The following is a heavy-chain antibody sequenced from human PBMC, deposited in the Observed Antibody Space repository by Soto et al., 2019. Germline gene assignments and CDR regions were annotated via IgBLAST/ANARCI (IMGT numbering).Heavy chain of an antibody. V-gene: IGHV3-21*01. Sequence: GGSLRLSCAASGFTFSSYSMNWVRQAPGKGLEWVSSISSSSSYIYYADSVKGRFTISRDNAKNSLYLQMNSLRAEDTAVYYCAGYYKGHYYYYYGMDVWGQGTTVTVSS. CDR2: ISSSSSYI. J-gene: IGHJ6*02. D-gene: IGHD3-9*01. CDR3: AGYYKGHYYYYYGMDV. CDR1: GFTFSSYS.